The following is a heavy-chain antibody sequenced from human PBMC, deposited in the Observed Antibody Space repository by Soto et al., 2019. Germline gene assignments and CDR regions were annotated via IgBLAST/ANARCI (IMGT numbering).Heavy chain of an antibody. Sequence: PGGSLRLSCAASGFTFSSYSMNWVRQAPGKGLEWVSSISSSSSYIYYADSVKGRFTISRDNAKNSLYLQMNSLRAEDTAVYYCARDPDSGYSSSWYNHWGQGTLVTVSS. CDR2: ISSSSSYI. J-gene: IGHJ5*02. CDR3: ARDPDSGYSSSWYNH. CDR1: GFTFSSYS. D-gene: IGHD6-13*01. V-gene: IGHV3-21*01.